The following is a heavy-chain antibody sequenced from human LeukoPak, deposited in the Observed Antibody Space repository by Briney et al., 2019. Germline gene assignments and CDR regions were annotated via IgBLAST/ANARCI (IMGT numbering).Heavy chain of an antibody. CDR2: IIPIFGAA. D-gene: IGHD2-21*02. CDR1: GGTFTSYA. Sequence: SVKVSCKASGGTFTSYAISWVRQAPGQGLEWMGGIIPIFGAANYAQKFQGRVTITADKSTSTSYMELSSLRSEDTAVYYCARSSVVTAMVHLDYWGQGTLVTVSS. J-gene: IGHJ4*02. V-gene: IGHV1-69*06. CDR3: ARSSVVTAMVHLDY.